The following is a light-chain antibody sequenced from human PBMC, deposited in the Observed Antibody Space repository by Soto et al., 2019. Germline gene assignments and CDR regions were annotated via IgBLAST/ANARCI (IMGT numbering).Light chain of an antibody. J-gene: IGKJ1*01. Sequence: EIVLTQSPGTLSLCPGERATLSCRASQSISSSFLAWYQQKPGQAPRLLIYGASSRATGIPDRFSGSGSGTDFTLTIGRLEPEDFAVYYCQQYGSSPPWTFGQGTKVDIK. CDR3: QQYGSSPPWT. V-gene: IGKV3-20*01. CDR2: GAS. CDR1: QSISSSF.